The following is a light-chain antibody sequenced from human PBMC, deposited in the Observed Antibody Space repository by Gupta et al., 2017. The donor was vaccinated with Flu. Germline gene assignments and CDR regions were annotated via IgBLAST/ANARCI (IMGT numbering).Light chain of an antibody. V-gene: IGKV3-20*01. Sequence: VLTQSPVTLTLSQGERATLSCRASQSVSGRYIAWYQQKPCQAPRLLIHGASGRATCIPDRFSGSGSGTDFTLTISRLEPEDFAVYYCQQYGRSPRYTFGQGTKVEIK. J-gene: IGKJ2*01. CDR1: QSVSGRY. CDR3: QQYGRSPRYT. CDR2: GAS.